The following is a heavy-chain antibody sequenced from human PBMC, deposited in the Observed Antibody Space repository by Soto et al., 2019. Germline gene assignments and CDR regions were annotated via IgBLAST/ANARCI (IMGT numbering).Heavy chain of an antibody. D-gene: IGHD3-3*01. CDR1: GYTFTSYG. Sequence: ASVTVSCKASGYTFTSYGISWVRQAPGQGLEWMGWISAYNGNTNYAQKLQGRVTMTTDTSTSTAYMELRSLRSDDTAVYYCARQGSGYLPYGMDVWGQGTTVTVSS. CDR3: ARQGSGYLPYGMDV. CDR2: ISAYNGNT. V-gene: IGHV1-18*01. J-gene: IGHJ6*02.